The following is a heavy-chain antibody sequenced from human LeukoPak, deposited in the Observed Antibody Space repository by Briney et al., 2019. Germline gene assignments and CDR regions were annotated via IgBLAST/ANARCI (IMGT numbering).Heavy chain of an antibody. D-gene: IGHD3-3*01. CDR2: ISGSGGTT. J-gene: IGHJ4*02. CDR1: GFICNNYA. Sequence: GGSLRLSCAASGFICNNYAMNWVRQAPGKGLEWVSAISGSGGTTDYADSVKGRFTISRDNSKNTLYLQMNSLRAEDTAVYYCAKIGVSDYDFWSGHSFDYWGQGTLVTVSS. CDR3: AKIGVSDYDFWSGHSFDY. V-gene: IGHV3-23*01.